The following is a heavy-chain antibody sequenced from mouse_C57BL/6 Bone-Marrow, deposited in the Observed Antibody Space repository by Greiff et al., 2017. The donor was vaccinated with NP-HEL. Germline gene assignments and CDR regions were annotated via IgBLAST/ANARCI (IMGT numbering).Heavy chain of an antibody. CDR1: GFSLTSYA. CDR3: AITPHYYGSSRGWYFDV. CDR2: IWTGGGT. Sequence: VQLQQSGPGLVAPSQSLSITCTVSGFSLTSYAISWVRQPPGKGLEWLGVIWTGGGTNYNSALKSRLSISKDTSKSQGFVQMNSLQTDDTARYYCAITPHYYGSSRGWYFDVWGTGTTVTVSS. D-gene: IGHD1-1*01. V-gene: IGHV2-9-1*01. J-gene: IGHJ1*03.